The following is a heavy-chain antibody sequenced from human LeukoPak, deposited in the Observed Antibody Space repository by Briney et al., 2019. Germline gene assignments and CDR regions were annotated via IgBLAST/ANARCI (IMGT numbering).Heavy chain of an antibody. J-gene: IGHJ3*01. Sequence: LGGSLRLSCAASGFTFSSYAMSWVRQAPGKGLEWVSAISGSGGSTYYADSVKGRFTISRDNSKNTLYLQMNSLRAEDTAVYYCARDGSGWYTGPFTPFWGQGTMVTVSS. CDR2: ISGSGGST. CDR1: GFTFSSYA. V-gene: IGHV3-23*01. D-gene: IGHD6-19*01. CDR3: ARDGSGWYTGPFTPF.